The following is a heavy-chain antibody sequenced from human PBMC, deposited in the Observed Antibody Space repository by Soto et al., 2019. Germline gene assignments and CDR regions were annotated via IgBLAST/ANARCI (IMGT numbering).Heavy chain of an antibody. CDR2: MNPNSGNT. V-gene: IGHV1-8*01. CDR3: ARTLYDYVWGSYRSPFGSYGMDV. CDR1: GYTFTSYD. J-gene: IGHJ6*02. D-gene: IGHD3-16*02. Sequence: GASVKVSCKASGYTFTSYDINWVRQATGQGLEWMGWMNPNSGNTGYAQKFQGRVTMTRNTSISTAYMKLSSLRSEDTAVYYCARTLYDYVWGSYRSPFGSYGMDVWGQGTTVTVSS.